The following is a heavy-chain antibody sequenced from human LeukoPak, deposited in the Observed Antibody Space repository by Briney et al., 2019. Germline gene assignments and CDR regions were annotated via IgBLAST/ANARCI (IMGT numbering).Heavy chain of an antibody. CDR1: GFSFSNYW. V-gene: IGHV3-7*01. CDR2: VNQDGSEN. CDR3: ARDSGSYRE. J-gene: IGHJ4*02. Sequence: GGSLRLSRVVSGFSFSNYWMTWVRQAAGEGLEWVANVNQDGSENYYVDSVKGRFTISRDNAKNSLYLQMNSLRAEDTAVYYCARDSGSYREWGQGILVTVSS. D-gene: IGHD3-16*02.